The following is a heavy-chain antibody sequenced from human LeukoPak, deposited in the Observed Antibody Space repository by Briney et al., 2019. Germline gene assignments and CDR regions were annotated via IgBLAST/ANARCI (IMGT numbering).Heavy chain of an antibody. J-gene: IGHJ4*02. CDR1: GDSVSSNTAA. V-gene: IGHV6-1*01. D-gene: IGHD2-15*01. CDR2: TCYRSKWYN. Sequence: SQTLSLTCAISGDSVSSNTAAWNWLRQSPSRGLEWLGRTCYRSKWYNDYAVSVKSRITINPDTSKNQFSLQLDSVTPEDTAVYYCARAFHSSYFDYWGQGTLVTVPS. CDR3: ARAFHSSYFDY.